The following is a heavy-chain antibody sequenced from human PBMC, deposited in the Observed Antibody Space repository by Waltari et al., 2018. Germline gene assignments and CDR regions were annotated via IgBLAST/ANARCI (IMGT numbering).Heavy chain of an antibody. CDR2: IYYSGST. D-gene: IGHD3-22*01. CDR3: ARHSGYYYRWFDP. Sequence: QVQLQESGPGLVKPSETLSLTCTVSGGSISSYYWSWIRQPPGKGLEWIGYIYYSGSTNYNPPLKSRVTISVDTSKNQFSLKLSSVTAADTAVYYCARHSGYYYRWFDPWGQGTLVTVSS. CDR1: GGSISSYY. J-gene: IGHJ5*02. V-gene: IGHV4-59*01.